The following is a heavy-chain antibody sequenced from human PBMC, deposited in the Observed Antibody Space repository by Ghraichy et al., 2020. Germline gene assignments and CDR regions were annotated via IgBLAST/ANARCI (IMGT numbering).Heavy chain of an antibody. CDR2: VNQDGSER. Sequence: GGSLRLSCEASGFIFSGFNMNWVRQAPGKGLEWVANVNQDGSERSYVESVRGRFTISRDNPKKSLYLQMNSLRVEDTAVYYCARWETGNLDNWGQGTRVIGSS. CDR3: ARWETGNLDN. J-gene: IGHJ4*02. V-gene: IGHV3-7*01. D-gene: IGHD1-1*01. CDR1: GFIFSGFN.